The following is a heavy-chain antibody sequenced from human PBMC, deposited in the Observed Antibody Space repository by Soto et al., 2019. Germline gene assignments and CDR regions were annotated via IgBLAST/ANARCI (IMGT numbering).Heavy chain of an antibody. Sequence: QVQLQESGPGLVKPSGTLSLTCAVSGGSISSSNWWSWVRQPPGKGLEWIGEIYHSGSTNYNPSHKAPVTTSVARSRTQFSPKLSSVTAADTAVYYCARAAMGGSSWPFDYWGQGTLVTVSS. D-gene: IGHD6-13*01. CDR3: ARAAMGGSSWPFDY. J-gene: IGHJ4*02. V-gene: IGHV4-4*02. CDR1: GGSISSSNW. CDR2: IYHSGST.